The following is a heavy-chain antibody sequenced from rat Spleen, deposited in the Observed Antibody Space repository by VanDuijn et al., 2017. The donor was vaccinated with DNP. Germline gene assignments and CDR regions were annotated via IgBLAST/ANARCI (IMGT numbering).Heavy chain of an antibody. CDR2: IWSGGAT. Sequence: QVQLKESGPGLVQPSQTLSLTCTVSGFSLTSYGVSWVRQPPGKGLEWIGAIWSGGATDYNSPLKSRLNISKDTSKSQVFLKMNSLQTEDTATYYCARDRPNYGYYGYAMDAWGQGTSVTVSS. J-gene: IGHJ4*01. CDR3: ARDRPNYGYYGYAMDA. D-gene: IGHD1-11*01. V-gene: IGHV2-4*01. CDR1: GFSLTSYG.